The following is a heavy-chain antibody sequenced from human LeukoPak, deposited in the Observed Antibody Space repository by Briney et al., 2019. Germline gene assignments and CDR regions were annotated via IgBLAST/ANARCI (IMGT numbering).Heavy chain of an antibody. Sequence: PSGTLSLTCAVSGGSISSSNWWSWVRQPPGKGLEWIGEIYHSGSTNYNPSLKSRVTISVDTSKNQFSLKLSSVTAADTAVYYCARVALGIVGATMNWFDPWGQGTLVTVSS. CDR2: IYHSGST. CDR1: GGSISSSNW. D-gene: IGHD1-26*01. CDR3: ARVALGIVGATMNWFDP. J-gene: IGHJ5*02. V-gene: IGHV4-4*02.